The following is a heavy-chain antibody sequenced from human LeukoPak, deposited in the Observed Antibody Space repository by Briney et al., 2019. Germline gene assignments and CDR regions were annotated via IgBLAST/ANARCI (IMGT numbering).Heavy chain of an antibody. CDR2: IYYSGGT. J-gene: IGHJ4*02. CDR3: ARGGGYSAYVPLDY. CDR1: GASISSYY. D-gene: IGHD5-12*01. V-gene: IGHV4-59*01. Sequence: SETLSLTCTVSGASISSYYWSWIRQPPGKGLEWIGYIYYSGGTYHNPSLKSRATISVDTSRNQFSLKLSSVTAADTAVYYCARGGGYSAYVPLDYWGQGTLVTVSS.